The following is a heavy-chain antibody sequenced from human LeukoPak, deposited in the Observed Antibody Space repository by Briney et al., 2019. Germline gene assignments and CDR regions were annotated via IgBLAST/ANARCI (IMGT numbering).Heavy chain of an antibody. CDR3: ARRSGIAVAGAFDY. CDR2: ISGSDDST. CDR1: GSTFSNDA. V-gene: IGHV3-23*01. Sequence: GGSLTLSCAASGSTFSNDAMRWVRQPPGKGLEWVSGISGSDDSTYYADSVKGRFTIARDNSKNTLYLQMNSPRAEDTAVYYCARRSGIAVAGAFDYWGQGTLVTVSS. D-gene: IGHD6-19*01. J-gene: IGHJ4*02.